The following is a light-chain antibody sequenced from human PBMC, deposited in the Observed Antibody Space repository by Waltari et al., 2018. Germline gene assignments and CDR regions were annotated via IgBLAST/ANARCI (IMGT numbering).Light chain of an antibody. J-gene: IGLJ1*01. CDR3: SSYTSIIPPFL. V-gene: IGLV2-14*01. Sequence: QSALTQPASVSGSPGQSLTIPGTRSSSDLGGYSFVSWYQQHPGKAPKLMIYDVSHPHSGVSNRFSGSKSGNTASLTISGLQPEDEADYYCSSYTSIIPPFLFGTGTKVTVL. CDR1: SSDLGGYSF. CDR2: DVS.